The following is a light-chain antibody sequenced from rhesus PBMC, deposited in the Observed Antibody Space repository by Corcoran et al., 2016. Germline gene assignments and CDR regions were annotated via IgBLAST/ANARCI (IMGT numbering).Light chain of an antibody. V-gene: IGKV3-53*01. Sequence: QVILTQSPATLSLSPGERATLSCRASQSVSSALAWYQQKPGPAPRLLYYGASSRATGIPDRFSGSGSGTDCTLTISSLQPEDFATYYCLQYNSDPYSFGQGTKVEIK. CDR1: QSVSSA. J-gene: IGKJ2*01. CDR2: GAS. CDR3: LQYNSDPYS.